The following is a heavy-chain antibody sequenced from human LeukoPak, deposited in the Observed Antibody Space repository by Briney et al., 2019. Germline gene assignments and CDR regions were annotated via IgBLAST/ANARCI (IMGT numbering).Heavy chain of an antibody. Sequence: SSETLSLTCTVSGGSISSSSYYWGWIRQPPGKGLEWIGSIYYSGSIYYNPSLKSRVTISVDTSKNQFSLKLSSVTAADTAVYYCASYYFFPFDYWGQGTLVTVSS. CDR3: ASYYFFPFDY. J-gene: IGHJ4*02. D-gene: IGHD3-3*01. V-gene: IGHV4-39*01. CDR2: IYYSGSI. CDR1: GGSISSSSYY.